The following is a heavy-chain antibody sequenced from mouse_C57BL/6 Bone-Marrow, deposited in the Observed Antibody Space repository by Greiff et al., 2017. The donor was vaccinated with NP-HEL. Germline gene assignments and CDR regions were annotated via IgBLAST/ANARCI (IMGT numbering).Heavy chain of an antibody. D-gene: IGHD2-4*01. CDR3: ARRNYDYGFAY. Sequence: EVQGVESGGGLVQPGGSLTLSCAASGFTFSDYYMYWVRQTPEKRLEWVAYISNGGGSTYYPDTVKGRFTISSDNAKNTLYLQMSRLKSEDTAMYYCARRNYDYGFAYWGQGTLVTVSA. CDR2: ISNGGGST. V-gene: IGHV5-12*01. J-gene: IGHJ3*01. CDR1: GFTFSDYY.